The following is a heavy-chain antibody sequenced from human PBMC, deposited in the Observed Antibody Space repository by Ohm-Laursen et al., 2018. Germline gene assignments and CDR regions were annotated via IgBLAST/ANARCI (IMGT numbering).Heavy chain of an antibody. CDR2: MYYSGNT. J-gene: IGHJ4*02. Sequence: GTLSLTCIVSGGSISSSSYYWGWIRQPPGKGLEWMGGMYYSGNTYYNPSLKSRVTIAVDTSKNQFSLKLSSVTAADTSVYYCATSNNWYYFDYWGQGTLVTVSS. V-gene: IGHV4-39*01. D-gene: IGHD6-13*01. CDR3: ATSNNWYYFDY. CDR1: GGSISSSSYY.